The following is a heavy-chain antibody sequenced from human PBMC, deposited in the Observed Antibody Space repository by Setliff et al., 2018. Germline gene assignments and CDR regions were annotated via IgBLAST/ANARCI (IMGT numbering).Heavy chain of an antibody. Sequence: PGGSLRLSCAASGFTFSSYGMHWVRQAPGKGLEWVAVIWYDGSNKYYADSVKGRFTISRDNSRNTVDLQMSSLRPEDTALYYCARSTETFSGEDFYFFYYMDVWGKGTTVTVSS. CDR3: ARSTETFSGEDFYFFYYMDV. V-gene: IGHV3-33*01. J-gene: IGHJ6*03. CDR2: IWYDGSNK. D-gene: IGHD4-4*01. CDR1: GFTFSSYG.